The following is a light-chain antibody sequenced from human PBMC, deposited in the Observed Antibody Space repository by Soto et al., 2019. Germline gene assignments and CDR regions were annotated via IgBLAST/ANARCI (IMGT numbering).Light chain of an antibody. V-gene: IGLV2-8*01. CDR1: SSDVGGYHS. CDR3: SSYAGSNAVV. CDR2: EVS. Sequence: QSVLTQPPSASGSPGQSVTISCTGTSSDVGGYHSVSWYQQHPGKAPKLMSYEVSKRPSGVPDRFSGSKSGNTASLTVSGRQAEDEADYYCSSYAGSNAVVFGGGTQLTVL. J-gene: IGLJ2*01.